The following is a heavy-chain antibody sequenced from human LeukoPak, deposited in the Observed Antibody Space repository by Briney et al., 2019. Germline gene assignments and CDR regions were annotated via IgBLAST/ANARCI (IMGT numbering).Heavy chain of an antibody. CDR3: ARDRVDTAMVTLFDY. D-gene: IGHD5-18*01. Sequence: ASVKVSCKASGYTFTSYGISWVRQAPGQGLEWMGWISAYSGNTNYAQKLQGRVTMTTDTSTSTAYMELRSLRSDDTAVYYCARDRVDTAMVTLFDYWGQGTLVTVSS. CDR2: ISAYSGNT. J-gene: IGHJ4*02. CDR1: GYTFTSYG. V-gene: IGHV1-18*01.